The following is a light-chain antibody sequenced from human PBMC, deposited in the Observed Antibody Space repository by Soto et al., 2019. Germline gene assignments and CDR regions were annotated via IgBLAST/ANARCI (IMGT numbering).Light chain of an antibody. V-gene: IGLV2-14*01. J-gene: IGLJ1*01. CDR3: SSYTSSPRYV. CDR1: SSDVGGYNY. Sequence: QSALTQPASVSGSPGQSITISCTGTSSDVGGYNYVSWYQQHPGKAPKLMIYEVSNRPSGVSNRFSGSKSGNTASLTISGLQAEDEADYYCSSYTSSPRYVFGTGTQLTVL. CDR2: EVS.